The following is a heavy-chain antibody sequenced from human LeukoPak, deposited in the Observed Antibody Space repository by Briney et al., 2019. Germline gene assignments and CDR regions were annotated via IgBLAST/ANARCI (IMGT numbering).Heavy chain of an antibody. CDR3: ARFGTSSSRFFDQ. D-gene: IGHD6-6*01. CDR2: IYYSGST. J-gene: IGHJ4*02. CDR1: GGSIRSYY. Sequence: SETLSLTCTVSGGSIRSYYWSWIRQPPGKGLEWIGYIYYSGSTNYNPSLKSRVTIALDTSKNQCSLKLNSVTAADTAVYYCARFGTSSSRFFDQWGQGTLVTVSS. V-gene: IGHV4-59*01.